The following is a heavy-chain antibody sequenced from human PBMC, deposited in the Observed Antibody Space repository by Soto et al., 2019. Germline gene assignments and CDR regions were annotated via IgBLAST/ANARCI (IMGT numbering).Heavy chain of an antibody. V-gene: IGHV4-4*01. Sequence: LSLTCGVSGGTIRSPDWWTWVRQPPGKGLEWIGEIFQSGSTNYTPSLESRVTISVDKSKNQFSLTLTSVTAADTTVYFCARGRGRYSSGWSWFDPWGQGILVTVSS. D-gene: IGHD6-19*01. J-gene: IGHJ5*02. CDR2: IFQSGST. CDR3: ARGRGRYSSGWSWFDP. CDR1: GGTIRSPDW.